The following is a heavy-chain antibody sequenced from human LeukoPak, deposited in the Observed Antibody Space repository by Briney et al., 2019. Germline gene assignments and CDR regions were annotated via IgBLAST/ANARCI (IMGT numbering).Heavy chain of an antibody. CDR3: ARTIFWSGYPYFDY. Sequence: ASVKVSCKASGYTFTGYYMHWVRQAPGQGLEWMGWINPNSGGTNYAQKFQGRVTMTRDTSIRTAYMELSRLRSDDTAVYYCARTIFWSGYPYFDYWGQGTLVTVSS. CDR2: INPNSGGT. J-gene: IGHJ4*02. CDR1: GYTFTGYY. D-gene: IGHD3-3*01. V-gene: IGHV1-2*02.